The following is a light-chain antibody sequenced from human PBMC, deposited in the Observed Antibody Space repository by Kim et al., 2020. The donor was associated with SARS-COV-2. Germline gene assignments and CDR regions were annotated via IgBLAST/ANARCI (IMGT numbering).Light chain of an antibody. J-gene: IGKJ4*01. CDR1: HSVSSN. Sequence: EVVMTQSPATLSVSPRERATLSCRASHSVSSNLAWYQQKPGQAPRLLIYDTSIRASGIPARFSGSGSGTEFTLTISSLQSEDFAVYYCQEYNNWPALSFGGGTKLEI. CDR3: QEYNNWPALS. V-gene: IGKV3D-15*01. CDR2: DTS.